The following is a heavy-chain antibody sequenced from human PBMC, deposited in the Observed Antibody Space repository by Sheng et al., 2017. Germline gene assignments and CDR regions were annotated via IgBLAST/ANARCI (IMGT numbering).Heavy chain of an antibody. J-gene: IGHJ4*02. CDR2: INHSGNA. CDR1: GGSFSAYS. Sequence: QVQLQEWGAGLLKPAETLSLTCAVYGGSFSAYSWTWIRQTPGKGLEWIGEINHSGNANYSPSLKSRVTLSIDTSKNQFSLKLNSVTAADTAVYFCARSQGGWRRFDFWGQGALVTVSS. CDR3: ARSQGGWRRFDF. D-gene: IGHD5-12*01. V-gene: IGHV4-34*01.